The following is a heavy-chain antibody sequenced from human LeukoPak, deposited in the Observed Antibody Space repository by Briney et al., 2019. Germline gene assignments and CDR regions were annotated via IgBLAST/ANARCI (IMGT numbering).Heavy chain of an antibody. V-gene: IGHV4-34*01. D-gene: IGHD3-3*01. CDR3: ARDGPPHYDFWSGSYYGMDV. Sequence: SETLSLTCAVYGGSFSGYYWSWIRQPPGKGLEWIGEINHSGSTNYNPSLKSRVTISVDTSKNQFSLKLSSVTAADTAVYYCARDGPPHYDFWSGSYYGMDVWGQGTTVTVSS. J-gene: IGHJ6*02. CDR2: INHSGST. CDR1: GGSFSGYY.